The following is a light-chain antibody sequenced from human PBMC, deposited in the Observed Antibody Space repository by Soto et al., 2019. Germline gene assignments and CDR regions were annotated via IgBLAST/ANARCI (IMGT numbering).Light chain of an antibody. Sequence: QSVLTQPPSASGSPGQSVTISCTGTSSDVGGYNCVSWYQQHPGKAPQLMIYEVTKRPSGVPDRFSGSKSGNTASLTVSGLQAEDEADYYCSSYAGSNTVLFGGGTKLT. J-gene: IGLJ2*01. CDR2: EVT. V-gene: IGLV2-8*01. CDR3: SSYAGSNTVL. CDR1: SSDVGGYNC.